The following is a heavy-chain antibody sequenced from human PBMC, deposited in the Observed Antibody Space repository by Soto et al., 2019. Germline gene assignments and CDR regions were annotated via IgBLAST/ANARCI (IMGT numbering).Heavy chain of an antibody. V-gene: IGHV4-34*01. Sequence: KTSETLSLTCAVYGGSFSGYYWSWIRQPPGKGLEWIGEINHSGSTNYNPSLKSRVTISVDTSKNQFSLKLSSVTAADTAVYYCARGRYYYDSSGYRQYYYYYGMDVWGQGTTVTVSS. CDR1: GGSFSGYY. CDR2: INHSGST. CDR3: ARGRYYYDSSGYRQYYYYYGMDV. J-gene: IGHJ6*02. D-gene: IGHD3-22*01.